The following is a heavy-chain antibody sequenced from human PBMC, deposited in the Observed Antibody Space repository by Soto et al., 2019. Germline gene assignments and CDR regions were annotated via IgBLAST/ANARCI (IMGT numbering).Heavy chain of an antibody. Sequence: QVQLVQSGAEVKKPGSPLKVYCKASGDSFSTYAINWVLQAPGQGLEWMGGILPVFGRGNYAKKFHGGVTITADESTSTAYMELNSLRSADTALYYCARTLAFSSGWY. CDR1: GDSFSTYA. CDR2: ILPVFGRG. J-gene: IGHJ2*01. D-gene: IGHD6-19*01. CDR3: ARTLAFSSGWY. V-gene: IGHV1-69*01.